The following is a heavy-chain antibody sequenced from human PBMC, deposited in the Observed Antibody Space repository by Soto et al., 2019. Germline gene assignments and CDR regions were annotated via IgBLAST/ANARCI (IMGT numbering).Heavy chain of an antibody. CDR3: AKAYYDSSGSNFDY. CDR2: ISGSGGST. V-gene: IGHV3-23*01. Sequence: GGSLRLSCAAFGFTFSSYAISWVRQAPGKGLEWVSAISGSGGSTYYADSVKGRFTISRDNSKNTLYLQMNSLRAEDTAVYYCAKAYYDSSGSNFDYWGQGTLVTVSS. CDR1: GFTFSSYA. J-gene: IGHJ4*02. D-gene: IGHD3-22*01.